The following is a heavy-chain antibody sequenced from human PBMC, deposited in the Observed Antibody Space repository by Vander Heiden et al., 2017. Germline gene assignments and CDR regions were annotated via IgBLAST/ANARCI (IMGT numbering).Heavy chain of an antibody. D-gene: IGHD6-13*01. V-gene: IGHV3-21*01. CDR2: ISNSSSSI. Sequence: EVQLVESGGGLVKPGGALGLACAASGFTFSSYSMNWVRQAPGKGLEWVSSISNSSSSIYYAESVKGRFTISRDNAKNSLYLQMNSLRAEDTAVYYCAESPAAGSDYWGQGTLVTVSS. CDR3: AESPAAGSDY. CDR1: GFTFSSYS. J-gene: IGHJ4*02.